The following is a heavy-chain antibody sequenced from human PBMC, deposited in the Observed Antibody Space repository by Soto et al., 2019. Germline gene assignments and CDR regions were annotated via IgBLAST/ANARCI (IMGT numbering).Heavy chain of an antibody. V-gene: IGHV4-30-2*01. J-gene: IGHJ5*02. CDR3: ARSVAAGTVGDWFDP. CDR1: GGSISSGGYS. D-gene: IGHD6-13*01. Sequence: QLQLQESGSRLVKPSQTLSLTCAVSGGSISSGGYSWSWIRQPPGKGLEWIGYIYHSGSTYYNPSLKSRVTISVDRSKNQFSLKLSSVTAADTAVYYCARSVAAGTVGDWFDPWGQGTLVTVSS. CDR2: IYHSGST.